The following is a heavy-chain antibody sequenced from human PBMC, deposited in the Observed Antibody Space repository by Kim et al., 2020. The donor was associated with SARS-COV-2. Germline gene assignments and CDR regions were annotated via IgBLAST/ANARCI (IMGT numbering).Heavy chain of an antibody. CDR2: IIPIFGTA. Sequence: SVKVSCKASGGTFSSYAISWVRQAPGQGLEWMGGIIPIFGTANYAQKFQGRVTITADESTSTAYMELSSLRSEDTAVYYCARDYYDSSGYYFSPRQYNWFDPWGQGTLVTVSS. V-gene: IGHV1-69*13. D-gene: IGHD3-22*01. CDR3: ARDYYDSSGYYFSPRQYNWFDP. CDR1: GGTFSSYA. J-gene: IGHJ5*02.